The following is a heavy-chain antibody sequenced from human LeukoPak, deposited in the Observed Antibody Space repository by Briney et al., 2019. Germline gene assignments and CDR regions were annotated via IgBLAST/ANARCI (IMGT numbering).Heavy chain of an antibody. V-gene: IGHV3-30-3*01. Sequence: GGSLRLSCAASRFTFSSYAMHWVRQAPGKGLEWVAVISYDGSNKYYADSVKGRFTISRDNSKNTLYLQMNSLRAEDTAVYYCARGSGYFQHWGQGTLVTVSS. J-gene: IGHJ1*01. CDR2: ISYDGSNK. CDR3: ARGSGYFQH. CDR1: RFTFSSYA.